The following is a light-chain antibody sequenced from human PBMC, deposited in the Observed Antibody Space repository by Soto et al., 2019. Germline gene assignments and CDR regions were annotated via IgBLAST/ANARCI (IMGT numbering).Light chain of an antibody. CDR2: GVT. J-gene: IGLJ1*01. V-gene: IGLV2-14*01. Sequence: QSALTQPASVSGSLGQSITLSCTGSGGDICAYNYVSWYQQNPGKAPKLIIYGVTHRPSGVSSRFSASKSAYTASLTISALQAEDEADYYCSSFTATYFYVFGPGTKVTVL. CDR3: SSFTATYFYV. CDR1: GGDICAYNY.